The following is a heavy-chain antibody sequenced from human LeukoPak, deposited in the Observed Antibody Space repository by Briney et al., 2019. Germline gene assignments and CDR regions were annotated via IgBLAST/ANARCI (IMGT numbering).Heavy chain of an antibody. CDR1: GFTFSNFG. J-gene: IGHJ4*02. CDR3: XXXXDYGDYVLGS. Sequence: PGGSLRLSCAVSGFTFSNFGMSWVRQAPGKGLEWVSGLSGSGGHIYYADSAKGRFTISRDNSKNTLFLHMTGLRAEDTALYYXXXXXDYGDYVLGSWGQGTLVTVSS. V-gene: IGHV3-23*01. D-gene: IGHD4-17*01. CDR2: LSGSGGHI.